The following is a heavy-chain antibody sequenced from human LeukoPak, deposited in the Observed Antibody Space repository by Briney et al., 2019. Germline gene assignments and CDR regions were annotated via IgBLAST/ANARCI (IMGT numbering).Heavy chain of an antibody. V-gene: IGHV3-21*01. J-gene: IGHJ6*03. Sequence: SGGSLRLSCAASGFTFSSYSMNWVRQAPGKGLEWVSSISSSSSYIYYADSVKGRFTISRDNAKNSLYLQMNSLRAEDTAVYYCARDAGSRIQLWLRSYYYMGVWGKGTTVTVSS. CDR2: ISSSSSYI. CDR3: ARDAGSRIQLWLRSYYYMGV. D-gene: IGHD5-18*01. CDR1: GFTFSSYS.